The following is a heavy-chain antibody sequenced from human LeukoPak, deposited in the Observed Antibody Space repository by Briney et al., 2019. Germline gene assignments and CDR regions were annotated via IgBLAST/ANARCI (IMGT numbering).Heavy chain of an antibody. D-gene: IGHD3-3*02. V-gene: IGHV4-59*01. Sequence: SETLSLTCTVSGGSISSYYWSWIRQPPGKGLEWIGFIYYSGSTNYNPSLKSRVTISVDTSKNQFSLKLSSVTAADTAVYYCARRFPGHFWSGYYDDGNFDYWGQGTLVTVSS. CDR1: GGSISSYY. CDR3: ARRFPGHFWSGYYDDGNFDY. CDR2: IYYSGST. J-gene: IGHJ4*02.